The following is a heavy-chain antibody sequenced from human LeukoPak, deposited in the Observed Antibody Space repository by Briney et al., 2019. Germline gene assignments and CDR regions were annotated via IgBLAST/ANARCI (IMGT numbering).Heavy chain of an antibody. Sequence: GGSLKLSCAASGFSFISYGMHWVRQAPGKGLEWVGVISDDGRRKDYADSVEGRFTISRDNSKDTLYLQMNSLRAEDTAVYYCAKRPSDYGDYVGYFDYWGQGTLVTVSS. V-gene: IGHV3-30*18. D-gene: IGHD4-17*01. J-gene: IGHJ4*02. CDR2: ISDDGRRK. CDR3: AKRPSDYGDYVGYFDY. CDR1: GFSFISYG.